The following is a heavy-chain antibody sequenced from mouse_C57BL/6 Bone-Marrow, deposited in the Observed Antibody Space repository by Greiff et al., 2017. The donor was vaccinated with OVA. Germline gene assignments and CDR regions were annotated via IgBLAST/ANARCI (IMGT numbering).Heavy chain of an antibody. V-gene: IGHV1-81*01. CDR1: GYTFTSYG. D-gene: IGHD3-2*02. CDR2: IYPRSGNT. CDR3: AGSSGYEGFAY. J-gene: IGHJ3*01. Sequence: VQLQQSGAELARPGASVKLSCKASGYTFTSYGISWVKQRTGQGLEWIGEIYPRSGNTYYNEKFKGKATLTADKSSSTAYMELRSLTSEDAAVYFCAGSSGYEGFAYWGHGTLVTVSA.